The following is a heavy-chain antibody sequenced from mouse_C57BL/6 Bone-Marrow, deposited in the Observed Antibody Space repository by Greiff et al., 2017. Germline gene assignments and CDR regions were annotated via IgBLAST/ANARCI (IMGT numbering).Heavy chain of an antibody. D-gene: IGHD3-3*01. J-gene: IGHJ4*01. Sequence: VQLQESGAELVRPGASVTLSCKASGYTFTDYEMHWVKQTPVHGLEWIGAIDPVTGGIAYKQTFKGKAILTADKSSSTAYMELRSLTSEDSAVYYCTGIATDYAMDYWGQGTSVTVTS. CDR1: GYTFTDYE. V-gene: IGHV1-15*01. CDR2: IDPVTGGI. CDR3: TGIATDYAMDY.